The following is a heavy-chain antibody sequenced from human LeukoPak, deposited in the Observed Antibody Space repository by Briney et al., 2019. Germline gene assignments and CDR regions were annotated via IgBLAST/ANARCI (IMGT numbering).Heavy chain of an antibody. Sequence: GGSLRLSCAASGFTFSSYSMNWVRQAPGKGLEWVSSISSSSSYIYYADSVKGRFTISRDNAKNSLYLQMNSLRAEDTAVYYCARGSGTMVRGVIITRGWFDYWGQGTLVTVSS. CDR3: ARGSGTMVRGVIITRGWFDY. CDR1: GFTFSSYS. J-gene: IGHJ4*02. V-gene: IGHV3-21*01. CDR2: ISSSSSYI. D-gene: IGHD3-10*01.